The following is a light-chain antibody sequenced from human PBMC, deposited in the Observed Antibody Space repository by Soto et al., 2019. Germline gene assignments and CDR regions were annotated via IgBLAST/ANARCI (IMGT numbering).Light chain of an antibody. CDR1: QAIRND. CDR2: AAS. J-gene: IGKJ1*01. CDR3: LQHNTYPRT. Sequence: DIQMAQSPSSLSASVGGRVTIACRASQAIRNDLAWYQQKPAKAPKRLIYAASNWQSGVPSRFSGSGSGTEFTLTISSLQPEDSATYYCLQHNTYPRTFGQGTKVDIK. V-gene: IGKV1-17*01.